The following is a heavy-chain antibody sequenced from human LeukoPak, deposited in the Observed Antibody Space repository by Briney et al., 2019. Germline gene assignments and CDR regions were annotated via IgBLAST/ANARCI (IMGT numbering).Heavy chain of an antibody. J-gene: IGHJ6*03. CDR1: GGTFSSYA. D-gene: IGHD6-6*01. Sequence: GSSVKVSCKASGGTFSSYAISWVRQAPGQGLEWMGGIIPIFGTANYAQKFQGRVTITADESTSTAYMELTSLRSEDTAVYYCARGLGNGEVAARPYYYYYYMDVWGKGTTVTVSS. CDR2: IIPIFGTA. V-gene: IGHV1-69*01. CDR3: ARGLGNGEVAARPYYYYYYMDV.